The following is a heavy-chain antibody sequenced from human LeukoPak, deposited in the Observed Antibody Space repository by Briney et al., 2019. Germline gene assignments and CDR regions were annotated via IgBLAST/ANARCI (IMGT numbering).Heavy chain of an antibody. V-gene: IGHV1-2*02. CDR2: INPNSGGT. D-gene: IGHD2-8*01. J-gene: IGHJ6*02. CDR3: AREDVVLVDAVRYYYYGMDV. CDR1: GYTFPGYY. Sequence: GASVKVSCKASGYTFPGYYMHWVRQPPGQGREGLGWINPNSGGTNYAQKLQRRVTMTRDTSTSTVYMELSSLKSEDTAVYYCAREDVVLVDAVRYYYYGMDVWGQGTTVTVSS.